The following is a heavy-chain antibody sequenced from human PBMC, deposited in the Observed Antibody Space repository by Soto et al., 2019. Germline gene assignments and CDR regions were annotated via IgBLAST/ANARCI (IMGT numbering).Heavy chain of an antibody. V-gene: IGHV3-7*01. Sequence: EVQLVESGGGLVQPGGSLRLSCAASGFTFNNYWMSWVRQAPGKGLEWVANIKQDGSERNHVDSVKGRFTISRDNAKNSLYLQMNSLRAEDMAVYYCARGLYYHFWSGYDVFDIWGQGTMVTVSS. CDR2: IKQDGSER. CDR1: GFTFNNYW. CDR3: ARGLYYHFWSGYDVFDI. D-gene: IGHD3-3*01. J-gene: IGHJ3*02.